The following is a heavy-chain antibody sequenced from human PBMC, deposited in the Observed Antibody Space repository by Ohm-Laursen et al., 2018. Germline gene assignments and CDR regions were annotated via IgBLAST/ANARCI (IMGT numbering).Heavy chain of an antibody. D-gene: IGHD3-10*01. CDR2: IYSGGST. Sequence: SLRLSCAASGFTVSSNYMSWVRQAPGKGLEWVSVIYSGGSTYYVDSVKGRFTISRDNSKNTLYLQMNSLRAEDTAVYYCARTRKIYYGSGSYPYYFDYWGQGTLVTVSS. CDR3: ARTRKIYYGSGSYPYYFDY. CDR1: GFTVSSNY. V-gene: IGHV3-66*01. J-gene: IGHJ4*02.